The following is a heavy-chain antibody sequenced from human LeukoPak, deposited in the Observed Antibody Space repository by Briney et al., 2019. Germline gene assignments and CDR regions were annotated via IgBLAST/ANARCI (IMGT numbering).Heavy chain of an antibody. D-gene: IGHD1-1*01. Sequence: GGSLRLSCAASGFTFSTYGMHWVRQAPGKGLEWMAFIRSDGSEIYYVDSVKGRFTISRDNSKNALYLQMNSLRAEDTAVYYCVPTGTTGFGYFDYWGQGTLVTVSS. J-gene: IGHJ4*02. CDR3: VPTGTTGFGYFDY. CDR1: GFTFSTYG. CDR2: IRSDGSEI. V-gene: IGHV3-30*02.